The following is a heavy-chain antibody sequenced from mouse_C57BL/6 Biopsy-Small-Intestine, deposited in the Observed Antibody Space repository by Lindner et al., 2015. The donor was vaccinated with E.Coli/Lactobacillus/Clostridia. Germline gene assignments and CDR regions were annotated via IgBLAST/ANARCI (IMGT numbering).Heavy chain of an antibody. CDR3: ARGTDGDSWYFDL. CDR1: GYTFTNYA. J-gene: IGHJ1*01. CDR2: ITTNTGNP. D-gene: IGHD2-13*01. V-gene: IGHV9-3*02. Sequence: VKVSCKASGYTFTNYAMNWVRQAPGQGLEWMGWITTNTGNPTYAQGFTGRFVFSLDTSVSTAFLQINSLKAEDTAVYYCARGTDGDSWYFDLWGRGTLVTVSS.